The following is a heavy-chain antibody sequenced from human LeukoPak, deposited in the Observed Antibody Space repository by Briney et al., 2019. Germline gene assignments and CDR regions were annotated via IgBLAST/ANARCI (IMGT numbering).Heavy chain of an antibody. CDR2: IYYSGST. CDR1: GGSISSSSYY. V-gene: IGHV4-39*07. CDR3: ARRFPGYYYYMDV. J-gene: IGHJ6*03. D-gene: IGHD2-21*01. Sequence: SETLSLTCTVSGGSISSSSYYWGWIRQPPGKGLEWIGSIYYSGSTYYNPSLKSRVTISVDTSKNQFSLKLTSVSAADTAVYYCARRFPGYYYYMDVWGKGTTVTVSS.